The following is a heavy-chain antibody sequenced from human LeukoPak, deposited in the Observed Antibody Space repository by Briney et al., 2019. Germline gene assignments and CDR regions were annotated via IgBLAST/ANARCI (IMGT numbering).Heavy chain of an antibody. D-gene: IGHD6-6*01. CDR2: ISPTRSTT. CDR1: GFSFSGHW. V-gene: IGHV3-74*01. J-gene: IGHJ4*02. Sequence: QPGGSLRLSCTASGFSFSGHWMHWARHLPGKGLVWVSRISPTRSTTSYADSVKGRFTVSRDNAKNTLYLQVNNLRAEDTAVYYCARGPNSNWSGLDFWGQGTLLTVSS. CDR3: ARGPNSNWSGLDF.